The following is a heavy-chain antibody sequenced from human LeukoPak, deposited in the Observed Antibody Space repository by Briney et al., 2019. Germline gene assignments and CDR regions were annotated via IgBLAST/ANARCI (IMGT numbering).Heavy chain of an antibody. CDR2: ISGSGGTT. D-gene: IGHD6-19*01. CDR3: ASGYSSGWFTD. V-gene: IGHV3-23*01. CDR1: GFTFRIYA. Sequence: GGSLRLSCTGSGFTFRIYAMSWVRQAPGKGLEWVSTISGSGGTTYYADSVKGRFTISRDNSKNTLYLQMNSLRAEDTAIYYCASGYSSGWFTDWGQGTLVTVSS. J-gene: IGHJ4*02.